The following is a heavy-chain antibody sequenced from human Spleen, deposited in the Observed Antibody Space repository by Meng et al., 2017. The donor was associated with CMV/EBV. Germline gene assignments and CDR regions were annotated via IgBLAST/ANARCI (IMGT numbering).Heavy chain of an antibody. CDR1: GFTFSSYS. Sequence: LSLTCAASGFTFSSYSMNWVRQAPGKGLEWVAVISYDGSNKYYADSVKGRFTISRDNAKNTLYLQMNSLRAEDTAVYYCARGLAAAGPHYYYYGMDVWGQGTTVTVSS. CDR3: ARGLAAAGPHYYYYGMDV. J-gene: IGHJ6*02. D-gene: IGHD6-13*01. CDR2: ISYDGSNK. V-gene: IGHV3-30*03.